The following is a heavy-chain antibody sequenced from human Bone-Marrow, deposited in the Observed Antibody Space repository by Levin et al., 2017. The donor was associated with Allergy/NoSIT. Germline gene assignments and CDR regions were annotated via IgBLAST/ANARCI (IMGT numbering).Heavy chain of an antibody. Sequence: ASVKVSCKASGYTFTGYYMHWVRQAPGQGLEWMGRINPNSGGTNYAQKFQGRVTMTRDTSISTAYMELSRLRSDDTAVYYCAREFPGAARLGGFGSNFYYYMDVWGKGTTVTVSS. J-gene: IGHJ6*03. CDR3: AREFPGAARLGGFGSNFYYYMDV. CDR2: INPNSGGT. D-gene: IGHD6-6*01. V-gene: IGHV1-2*06. CDR1: GYTFTGYY.